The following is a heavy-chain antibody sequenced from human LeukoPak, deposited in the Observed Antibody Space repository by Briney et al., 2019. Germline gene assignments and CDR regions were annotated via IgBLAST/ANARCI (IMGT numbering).Heavy chain of an antibody. V-gene: IGHV3-23*01. CDR1: GFTFSSYA. D-gene: IGHD3-22*01. J-gene: IGHJ5*02. CDR2: ISGSGGST. Sequence: AGGSLRLSCAASGFTFSSYAMSWVRQAPGKGLEWVSAISGSGGSTYHADSVKGRFTISRDNSKNTLYLQMNSLRAEDTAVYYCAKDPNYYDSSGYYHWGQGTLVTVSS. CDR3: AKDPNYYDSSGYYH.